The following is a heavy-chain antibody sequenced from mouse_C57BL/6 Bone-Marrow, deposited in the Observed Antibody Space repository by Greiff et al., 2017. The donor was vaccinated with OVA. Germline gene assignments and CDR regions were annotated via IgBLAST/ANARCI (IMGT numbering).Heavy chain of an antibody. CDR1: GYSITSGYD. J-gene: IGHJ1*03. V-gene: IGHV3-1*01. D-gene: IGHD1-1*01. CDR2: ISYSGST. Sequence: EVKLQESGPGMVKPSQSLSLTCTVPGYSITSGYDWHWIRHFPGNKLEWMGYISYSGSTNYNPSLKSRISITHDTSKNHFFLKLNSVTTEDTATYYCARDYYGSSYIFDVWGTGTTVTVSS. CDR3: ARDYYGSSYIFDV.